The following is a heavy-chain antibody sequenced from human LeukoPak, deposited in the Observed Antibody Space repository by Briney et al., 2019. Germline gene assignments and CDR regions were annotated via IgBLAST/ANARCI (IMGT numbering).Heavy chain of an antibody. D-gene: IGHD3-9*01. CDR2: IRGSGGTT. V-gene: IGHV3-23*01. Sequence: GGSLRLSCAASGFTFSSYAMTWVRQAPGKGLEWVSAIRGSGGTTYYADSVKGRFTISRDNSKNTLYLQMNSLRAEDTAVYYCAKDEYYDILTGYYDCWGQGTLVTVSS. CDR3: AKDEYYDILTGYYDC. CDR1: GFTFSSYA. J-gene: IGHJ4*02.